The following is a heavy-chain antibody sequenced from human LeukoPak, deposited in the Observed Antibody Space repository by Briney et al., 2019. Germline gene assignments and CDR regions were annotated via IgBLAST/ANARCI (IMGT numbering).Heavy chain of an antibody. CDR1: GRSISSSY. Sequence: SETLSLTCTVSGRSISSSYWSWIRQPPGKGLEWIGCIYYSGSTNYNPSLKSRVTISVDTSKNQFSLKLSSVTAADTAVYYCARSGSGWELLGYWGQGTLVTVSS. CDR2: IYYSGST. J-gene: IGHJ4*02. D-gene: IGHD1-26*01. V-gene: IGHV4-59*08. CDR3: ARSGSGWELLGY.